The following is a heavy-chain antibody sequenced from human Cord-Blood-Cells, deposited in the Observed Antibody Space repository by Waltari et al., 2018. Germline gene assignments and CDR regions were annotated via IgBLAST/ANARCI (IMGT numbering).Heavy chain of an antibody. V-gene: IGHV1-2*04. J-gene: IGHJ3*02. CDR2: INPNSGGT. CDR3: ARDQGDLDAFDI. Sequence: QVQLVQSGAEVKKPGASVKVSCKASGYTFTGYYMHWVRQAPGHGLEWMGWINPNSGGTNYGQKFQGWVTMTRDTSISTAYMGLSRLRSDDTAVYYWARDQGDLDAFDIWGQGTMVTVSS. CDR1: GYTFTGYY. D-gene: IGHD3-16*01.